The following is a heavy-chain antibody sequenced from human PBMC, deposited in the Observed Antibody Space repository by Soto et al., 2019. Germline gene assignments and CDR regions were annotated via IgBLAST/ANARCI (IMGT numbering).Heavy chain of an antibody. J-gene: IGHJ4*02. Sequence: DVQLLESGGGLVQPEGSLRLSCAASGFTFSSYAMGWVRQGPGKGLEWVAVVSIGGSTHYEHSVRGRFTISRDNSKNTLSLQMNSLTAEDTAVYFCAKRRGAGGHFDYWGQGALVTVSS. CDR1: GFTFSSYA. V-gene: IGHV3-23*01. D-gene: IGHD2-15*01. CDR2: VSIGGST. CDR3: AKRRGAGGHFDY.